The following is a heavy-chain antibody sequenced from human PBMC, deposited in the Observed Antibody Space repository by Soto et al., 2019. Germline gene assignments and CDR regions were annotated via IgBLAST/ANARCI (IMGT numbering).Heavy chain of an antibody. V-gene: IGHV4-31*03. J-gene: IGHJ3*02. CDR3: AREGGSYDSGGYLIRGAFDI. CDR1: GDSISRIDYY. D-gene: IGHD3-22*01. Sequence: LSLTCSVSGDSISRIDYYWTWIRQHPDKGLECIGNIYFRGNTYYSPSLESRLTISVDTSKNQFSLKLTSVTAADTAVYYCAREGGSYDSGGYLIRGAFDIWGQGTMVTVSS. CDR2: IYFRGNT.